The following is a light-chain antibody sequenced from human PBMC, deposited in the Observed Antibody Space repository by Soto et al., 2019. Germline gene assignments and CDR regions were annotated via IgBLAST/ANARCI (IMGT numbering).Light chain of an antibody. J-gene: IGKJ1*01. CDR1: QSVSSSS. Sequence: EIVFTQSPCTLSASPGERVTLSCRASQSVSSSSLAWYQQKPGQAPRLLIYAASSRATGIPDRFSGSGSGTDFTLTISRLEPEDFAVYSCQQYDTSPPTFGQGTKV. CDR3: QQYDTSPPT. CDR2: AAS. V-gene: IGKV3-20*01.